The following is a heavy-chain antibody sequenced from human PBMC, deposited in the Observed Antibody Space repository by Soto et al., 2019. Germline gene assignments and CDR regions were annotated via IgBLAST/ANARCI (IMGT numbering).Heavy chain of an antibody. Sequence: QVQLQQWGAGLLKPSETLSLTCAVYGGSFSGYDYYWSWIRQPPGKGLEWIGEINHSGSTNYNPSLKSRVTISVDTSKNQFSLKQASVTAADTAVYYCARGRRKQQLVYYYYAMDVWGQGTTVTVSS. D-gene: IGHD6-13*01. CDR3: ARGRRKQQLVYYYYAMDV. J-gene: IGHJ6*02. CDR1: GGSFSGYDYY. V-gene: IGHV4-34*01. CDR2: INHSGST.